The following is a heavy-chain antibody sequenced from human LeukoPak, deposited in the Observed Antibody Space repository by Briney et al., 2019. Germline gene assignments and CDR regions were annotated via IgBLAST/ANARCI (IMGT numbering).Heavy chain of an antibody. CDR1: GSTFSSYS. Sequence: GGSLRLSCAASGSTFSSYSMNWVRQAPGKGLEWVSYISSSSSTIYYADSVKGRFTISRDNAKNSLYLQMNSLRAEDTAVYYCAREGWNDDFDYWGQGTLVTVSS. CDR2: ISSSSSTI. CDR3: AREGWNDDFDY. V-gene: IGHV3-48*04. D-gene: IGHD1-1*01. J-gene: IGHJ4*02.